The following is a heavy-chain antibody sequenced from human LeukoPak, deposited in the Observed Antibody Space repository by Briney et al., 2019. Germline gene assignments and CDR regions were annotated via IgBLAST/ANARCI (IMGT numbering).Heavy chain of an antibody. V-gene: IGHV3-23*01. D-gene: IGHD3-10*01. CDR2: ISGSGGST. CDR3: AKGPLWFGGNDY. J-gene: IGHJ4*02. Sequence: GGSLRLSCAASGFTFSSYAMSWVRQAPGKGLEWVSAISGSGGSTYYADSVKGRFTISRDNSKDTLYLQMNSLRAEDTAVYYCAKGPLWFGGNDYWGQGTLVTVSS. CDR1: GFTFSSYA.